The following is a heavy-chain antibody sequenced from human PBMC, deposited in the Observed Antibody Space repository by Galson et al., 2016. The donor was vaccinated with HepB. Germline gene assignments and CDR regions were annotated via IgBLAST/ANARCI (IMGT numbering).Heavy chain of an antibody. D-gene: IGHD2-2*01. V-gene: IGHV4-59*08. J-gene: IGHJ3*02. Sequence: SETLSLTCSVFNASARSYYWYWIRQPPGKGLEWIGYIYYSGGTNYNPSLKSRVTISEDRSKKQISLKLTSVTAADTAVYYCARQKVVRRGSTFDIWGPGTKVSVSS. CDR1: NASARSYY. CDR2: IYYSGGT. CDR3: ARQKVVRRGSTFDI.